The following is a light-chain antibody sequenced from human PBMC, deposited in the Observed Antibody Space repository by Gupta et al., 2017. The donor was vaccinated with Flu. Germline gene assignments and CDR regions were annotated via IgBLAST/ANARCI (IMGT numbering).Light chain of an antibody. J-gene: IGKJ5*01. CDR2: CAS. CDR1: QIILYGSPKKNY. CDR3: QQYYSTPPIT. Sequence: KTSQIILYGSPKKNYLAWYQQKPGRPPKLLLYCASTREYGVPDRFSGSGSGTDFTLTISSMQAEDVAVYYCQQYYSTPPITFGQGTRLEIK. V-gene: IGKV4-1*01.